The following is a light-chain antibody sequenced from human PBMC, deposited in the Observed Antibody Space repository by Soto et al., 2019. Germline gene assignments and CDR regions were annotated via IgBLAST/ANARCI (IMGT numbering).Light chain of an antibody. Sequence: QSALTQPRSVSGSPGQSVTISCTGTSSDVGSYKDVSWYQHHPGKVPKLMIYDASERPSGVPDRFSGSKSGNTASLTISGLQAEDEANYYCCAYADTFYVFGTGTKVTVL. CDR3: CAYADTFYV. V-gene: IGLV2-11*01. CDR1: SSDVGSYKD. CDR2: DAS. J-gene: IGLJ1*01.